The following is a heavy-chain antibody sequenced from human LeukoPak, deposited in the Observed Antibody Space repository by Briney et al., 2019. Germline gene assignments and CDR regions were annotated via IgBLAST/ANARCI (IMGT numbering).Heavy chain of an antibody. CDR3: ARLRITMFRGPYYGMDV. D-gene: IGHD3-10*01. J-gene: IGHJ6*02. CDR1: GGSISSYY. V-gene: IGHV4-59*12. CDR2: ITGSIYFSGST. Sequence: KPSETLSLTCTVSGGSISSYYWSWIRQPPGKGLEWIGYITGSIYFSGSTKYDPSLESRVTISVDTSKNQFSLKLNSVTAADTAVYYCARLRITMFRGPYYGMDVWGQGTTVTVSS.